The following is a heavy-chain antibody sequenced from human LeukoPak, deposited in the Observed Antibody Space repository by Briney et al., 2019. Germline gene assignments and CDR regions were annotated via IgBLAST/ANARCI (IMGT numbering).Heavy chain of an antibody. D-gene: IGHD5-18*01. J-gene: IGHJ2*01. CDR1: GYTFSSYG. V-gene: IGHV1-18*01. CDR2: ISAYNGNT. CDR3: ARLDTAMVYWYFDL. Sequence: ASVKVSCKATGYTFSSYGISWVRQAPGQGLEWMGWISAYNGNTNYAQKFQGRVTMTTDTSTSTAYMELGSLRSDDTAVYYCARLDTAMVYWYFDLWGRGTLVTVSS.